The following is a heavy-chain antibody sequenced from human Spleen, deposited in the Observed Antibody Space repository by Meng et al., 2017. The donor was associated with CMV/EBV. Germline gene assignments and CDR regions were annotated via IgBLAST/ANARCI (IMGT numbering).Heavy chain of an antibody. V-gene: IGHV3-7*01. Sequence: GGSLRLSCAASGFTVCSNYMTWVRQAPGKGLGWVANIKEDGSGKNYLDSVKGRFTISRDNAKNSLYLEMNSLRAEDTAVYHCLRGARGFDYWGPGTLVTVSS. J-gene: IGHJ4*02. CDR3: LRGARGFDY. CDR2: IKEDGSGK. CDR1: GFTVCSNY.